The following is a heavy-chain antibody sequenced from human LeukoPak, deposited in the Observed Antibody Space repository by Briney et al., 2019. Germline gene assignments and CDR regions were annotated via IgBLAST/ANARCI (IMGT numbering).Heavy chain of an antibody. CDR3: VRDGDAYNFDW. J-gene: IGHJ4*02. Sequence: QPGGSLRLSCAASGFTFSPFWMHWVRQAPGKGLEWVSRIKGDGTYKNYADSVRGRFTISRDNTRNTLSLQMNSLRAEDTAVYFCVRDGDAYNFDWWGQGALFTVSS. CDR2: IKGDGTYK. CDR1: GFTFSPFW. V-gene: IGHV3-74*01. D-gene: IGHD5-24*01.